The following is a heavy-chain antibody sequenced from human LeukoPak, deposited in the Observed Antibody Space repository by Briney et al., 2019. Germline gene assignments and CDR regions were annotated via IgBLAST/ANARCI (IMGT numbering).Heavy chain of an antibody. J-gene: IGHJ4*02. V-gene: IGHV1-24*01. CDR2: FDPEDGET. D-gene: IGHD3-10*01. CDR3: ATAPLLNYYGSGSYDY. CDR1: GYTLTELS. Sequence: ASVKVSCKVPGYTLTELSMHWVRQAPGKGLEWMGGFDPEDGETIYAQKFQGRVTMTEDTSTDTAYMELSSLRSEDTAVYYCATAPLLNYYGSGSYDYWGQGTLVTVSS.